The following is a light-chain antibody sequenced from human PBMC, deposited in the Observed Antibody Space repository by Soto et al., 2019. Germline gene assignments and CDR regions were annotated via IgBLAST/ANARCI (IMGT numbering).Light chain of an antibody. J-gene: IGKJ1*01. CDR2: DAS. CDR3: KQYNTFST. CDR1: QSISDW. Sequence: DIQMTTSPSTLSASVGDRVTITCRASQSISDWLAWFQLKPGKAPKLLIYDASSLESGVPSRFSGSGSGTEFTLTISSLQPDDFATYYCKQYNTFSTCGQGTKGDIK. V-gene: IGKV1-5*01.